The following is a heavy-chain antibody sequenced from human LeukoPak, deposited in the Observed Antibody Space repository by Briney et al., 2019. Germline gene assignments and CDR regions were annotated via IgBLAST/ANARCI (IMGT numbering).Heavy chain of an antibody. V-gene: IGHV1-18*01. CDR1: GGTFSSYG. CDR3: ARTPYDILTGYYSSLDY. Sequence: ASVKVSCKASGGTFSSYGIRWVRQAPGQGLAWMGWISAYNGNTNYAQKLQGRVTMTTDTSTSTAYMELRSLRSDDTAVYYCARTPYDILTGYYSSLDYWGQGTLVTVSS. J-gene: IGHJ4*02. D-gene: IGHD3-9*01. CDR2: ISAYNGNT.